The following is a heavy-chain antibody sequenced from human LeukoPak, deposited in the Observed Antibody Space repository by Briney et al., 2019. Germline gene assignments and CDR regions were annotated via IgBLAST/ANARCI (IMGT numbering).Heavy chain of an antibody. CDR1: GFTFSSYW. CDR2: IKQDGSEK. D-gene: IGHD5-24*01. Sequence: GRSLRLSCAASGFTFSSYWMTWVRQAPGKGLQWVANIKQDGSEKYYVDSVKGRFTISRDNAKNSLYLQMDSLRTEDTAVYYCARVLDGNWGQGTLVTVSS. V-gene: IGHV3-7*01. J-gene: IGHJ4*02. CDR3: ARVLDGN.